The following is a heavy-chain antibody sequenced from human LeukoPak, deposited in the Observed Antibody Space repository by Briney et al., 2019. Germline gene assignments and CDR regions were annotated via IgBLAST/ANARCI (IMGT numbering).Heavy chain of an antibody. J-gene: IGHJ6*02. CDR2: IYSGGST. Sequence: PGGSLRLSCAASGFTVSSNYMSWVRQAPGKGLEWVSVIYSGGSTYYADSVKGRFTISRGNSKNTLYLQMNSLRAEDTAVYYCAREAIFGDKTYYYYGMDVWGQGTTVTVSS. CDR3: AREAIFGDKTYYYYGMDV. D-gene: IGHD3-3*01. CDR1: GFTVSSNY. V-gene: IGHV3-53*01.